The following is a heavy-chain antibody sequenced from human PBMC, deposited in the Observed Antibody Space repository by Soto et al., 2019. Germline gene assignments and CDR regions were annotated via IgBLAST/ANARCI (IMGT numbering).Heavy chain of an antibody. D-gene: IGHD3-3*01. CDR3: AKDRGGITIFGVDPGGKHY. J-gene: IGHJ4*02. V-gene: IGHV3-30*18. CDR2: ISYDGSNK. CDR1: GFTFSSYG. Sequence: GESLRLSCAASGFTFSSYGMHWVRQAPGKGLEWVAVISYDGSNKYYADSVKGRFTISRDNSKNTLYLQMNSLRAEDTAVYYCAKDRGGITIFGVDPGGKHYWGQRP.